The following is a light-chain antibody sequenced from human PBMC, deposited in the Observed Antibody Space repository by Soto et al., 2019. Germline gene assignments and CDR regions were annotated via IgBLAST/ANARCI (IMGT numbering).Light chain of an antibody. CDR2: GAF. CDR1: PSVANL. CDR3: QQRNVCPPVT. Sequence: EIVLTQSPATLSLSPGERATLSCRASPSVANLVAWYQQKPGQAPRLLIYGAFNRATGIPARFSGSGSGTDFSLTISSREPEDSAVYYCQQRNVCPPVTFGQGTRLEIK. J-gene: IGKJ5*01. V-gene: IGKV3-11*01.